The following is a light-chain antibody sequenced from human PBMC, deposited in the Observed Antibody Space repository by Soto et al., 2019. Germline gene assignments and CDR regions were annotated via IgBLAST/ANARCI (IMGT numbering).Light chain of an antibody. J-gene: IGKJ1*01. CDR3: QQYNDSSWT. CDR1: QSIGIW. Sequence: IPMTQSPSTLSASVGDRVAITCRASQSIGIWLAWYQQKPGKATRFMIYKASSLESGVPSRFSGSGSGTEFTLTISSLQPDDFATYYCQQYNDSSWTFGQGTKVEIK. V-gene: IGKV1-5*03. CDR2: KAS.